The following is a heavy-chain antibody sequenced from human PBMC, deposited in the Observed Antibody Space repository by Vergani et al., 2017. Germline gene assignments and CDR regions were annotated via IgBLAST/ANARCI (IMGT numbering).Heavy chain of an antibody. CDR1: GFTFSHTW. D-gene: IGHD6-13*01. CDR3: TSGYMVFDY. J-gene: IGHJ4*02. Sequence: EVQLLESGGDLVQPGGSLRLSCAASGFTFSHTWMSWLRQSPGKGLEWLGRIKSQVDGGTTEYAASVKGRFTISRDDSKSIAYLQMNSLKTEDTAVYYCTSGYMVFDYWGQGTLVTVSS. CDR2: IKSQVDGGTT. V-gene: IGHV3-15*01.